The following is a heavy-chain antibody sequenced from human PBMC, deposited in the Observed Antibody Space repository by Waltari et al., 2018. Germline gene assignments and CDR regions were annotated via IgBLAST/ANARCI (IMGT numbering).Heavy chain of an antibody. CDR1: GGTFSSYT. CDR3: ARSDYYDSSGYESSSFDY. Sequence: QVQLVQSGAEVKKPGSSVKVSCKASGGTFSSYTISWVRQAPGQGLEWMGRIIPSLGRANDAQKIQGRVTITADKSTSTAYMELSSLRAEDTAVYYCARSDYYDSSGYESSSFDYWGQGTLVTVSS. J-gene: IGHJ4*02. D-gene: IGHD3-22*01. V-gene: IGHV1-69*02. CDR2: IIPSLGRA.